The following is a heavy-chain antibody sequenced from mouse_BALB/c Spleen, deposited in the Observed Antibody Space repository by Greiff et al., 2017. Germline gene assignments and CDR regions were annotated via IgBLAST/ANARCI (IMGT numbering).Heavy chain of an antibody. CDR2: ISYSGST. D-gene: IGHD2-3*01. J-gene: IGHJ3*01. V-gene: IGHV3-2*02. CDR3: ARSGYSSWFAY. CDR1: GYSITSDYA. Sequence: ESGPGLVKPSQSLSLTCTVTGYSITSDYAWNWIRQFPGNKLEWMGYISYSGSTSYNPSLKSRISITRDTSKNQFFLQLNSVTTEDTATYYCARSGYSSWFAYWGQGTLVTVSA.